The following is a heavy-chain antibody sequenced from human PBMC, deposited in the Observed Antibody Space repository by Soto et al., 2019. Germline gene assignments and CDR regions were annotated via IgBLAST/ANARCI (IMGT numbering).Heavy chain of an antibody. CDR3: ARDALTDYYYEK. D-gene: IGHD3-22*01. J-gene: IGHJ4*02. V-gene: IGHV4-30-2*01. CDR2: IYDSAST. Sequence: QLQLQESGSGLVKPSQTLSLTCAVSGGSISSGGYSWNWIRQPPGKDLEWIGYIYDSASTSYNPSLNSRVSISVDTSKNQFSLKLSSVTAADTAVYYCARDALTDYYYEKWGRGTLVTVSS. CDR1: GGSISSGGYS.